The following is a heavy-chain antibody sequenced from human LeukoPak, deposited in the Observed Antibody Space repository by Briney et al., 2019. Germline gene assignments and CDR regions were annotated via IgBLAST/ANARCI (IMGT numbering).Heavy chain of an antibody. CDR2: IYHSGST. J-gene: IGHJ4*02. CDR3: ARDSGYSSSWYEGNYFDY. CDR1: GYSISSGYY. D-gene: IGHD6-13*01. V-gene: IGHV4-38-2*02. Sequence: SETLSLTCTVSGYSISSGYYWGWIRQPPGKGLEWLGSIYHSGSTYYNPSLKSRVTISVDTSKNQFSLKLSSVTAADTAVYYCARDSGYSSSWYEGNYFDYWGQGTLVTVSS.